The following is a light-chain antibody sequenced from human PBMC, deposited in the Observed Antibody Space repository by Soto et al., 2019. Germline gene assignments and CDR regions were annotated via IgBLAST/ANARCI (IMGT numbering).Light chain of an antibody. J-gene: IGKJ5*01. Sequence: EIVLTQSPDTVSLSPGETATLSCRASQSVNSNYLAWYQHKPGQAPGLLIYGASNRATGIPDRFSGSGSGTDFSLTISRLEPEDFAVFYCQQYDNSITFGQGTRLEIE. CDR2: GAS. CDR1: QSVNSNY. V-gene: IGKV3-20*01. CDR3: QQYDNSIT.